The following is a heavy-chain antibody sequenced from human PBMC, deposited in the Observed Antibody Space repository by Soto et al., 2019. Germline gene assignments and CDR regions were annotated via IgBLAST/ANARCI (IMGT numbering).Heavy chain of an antibody. D-gene: IGHD3-16*02. CDR1: GFTFSSYA. V-gene: IGHV3-23*01. CDR2: ISGSGGST. Sequence: GGSLRLSCAASGFTFSSYAMSWVRQAPGKGLEWVSAISGSGGSTYYADSVKGRFTISRDNSKNTLYLQMNSLRAEDTAVYYCAKTXYDYVWGSYRPPWYFDYWGQGTLVTVSS. CDR3: AKTXYDYVWGSYRPPWYFDY. J-gene: IGHJ4*02.